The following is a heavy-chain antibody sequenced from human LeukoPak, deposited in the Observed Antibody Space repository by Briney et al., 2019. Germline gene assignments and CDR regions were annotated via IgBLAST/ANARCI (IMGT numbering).Heavy chain of an antibody. J-gene: IGHJ6*02. CDR2: TYYRSKWYN. CDR3: AREDIVVVPAAIGGYYYYYGMDV. Sequence: SQTLSLTCAISGDSVSSNSAAWNWIRQSPSRGLEWLGRTYYRSKWYNDYAVSVKSRITINPDTSKNQFSLQLNSVTPEDTAVYYCAREDIVVVPAAIGGYYYYYGMDVWGQGTTATVSS. D-gene: IGHD2-2*02. CDR1: GDSVSSNSAA. V-gene: IGHV6-1*01.